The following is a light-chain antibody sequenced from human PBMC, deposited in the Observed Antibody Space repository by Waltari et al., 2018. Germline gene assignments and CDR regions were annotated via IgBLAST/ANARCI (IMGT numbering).Light chain of an antibody. CDR3: QAWDTITGGV. V-gene: IGLV3-1*01. J-gene: IGLJ2*01. CDR2: QST. Sequence: SYELTQPPSVSVSPGQTASITCSGHKMGDKFPSWYQQKPGQSPVLVIYQSTKRPSGIPVRFSVSNSGNSATLTISGTQAMDEADYYCQAWDTITGGVFGGGTKVTVL. CDR1: KMGDKF.